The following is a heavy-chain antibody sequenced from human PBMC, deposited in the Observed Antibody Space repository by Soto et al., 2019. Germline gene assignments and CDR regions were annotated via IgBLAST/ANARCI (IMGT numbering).Heavy chain of an antibody. CDR2: ISNTGAT. CDR3: ARRSSSGSGTYYTDC. CDR1: GDSISSNSYQ. Sequence: PSETLSLTCTVSGDSISSNSYQWGWIRQPPGKGLEWVGSISNTGATYYNPSLKTRVIISVDTSKNQFSLRLSFMTAADMAVYFCARRSSSGSGTYYTDCWGQGALVTVSS. J-gene: IGHJ4*02. V-gene: IGHV4-39*01. D-gene: IGHD3-10*01.